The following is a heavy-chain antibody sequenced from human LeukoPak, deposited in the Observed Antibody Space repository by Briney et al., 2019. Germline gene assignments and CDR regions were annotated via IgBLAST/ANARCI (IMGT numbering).Heavy chain of an antibody. CDR1: GGSISSYY. J-gene: IGHJ4*02. D-gene: IGHD6-19*01. Sequence: PSETLSLTCTVSGGSISSYYWSWIRQPPGKGLEWIGCIYYSGSTNYNPSLKSRVTISVDTSKNQFSLKLSSVTAADTAVYYCARDHTSGWFDYWGQGTLVTVSS. CDR2: IYYSGST. CDR3: ARDHTSGWFDY. V-gene: IGHV4-59*01.